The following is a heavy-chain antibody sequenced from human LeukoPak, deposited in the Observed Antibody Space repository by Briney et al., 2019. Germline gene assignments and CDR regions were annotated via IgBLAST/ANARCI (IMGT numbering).Heavy chain of an antibody. V-gene: IGHV5-51*01. D-gene: IGHD2-2*01. Sequence: GESLKISCKGSGYSFTSYWIDWVRQMPGKGLEWMGIIYPGDSDTRYSPSFQGQVTISVDKSITTAYLRWSTLKASDTAMYYCATPGYQLHNHYYNGMDVWGQGTTVTVSS. J-gene: IGHJ6*02. CDR2: IYPGDSDT. CDR1: GYSFTSYW. CDR3: ATPGYQLHNHYYNGMDV.